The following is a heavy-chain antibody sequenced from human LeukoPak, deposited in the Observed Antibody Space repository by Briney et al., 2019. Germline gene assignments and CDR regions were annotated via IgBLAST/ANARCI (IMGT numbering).Heavy chain of an antibody. CDR2: ISAYNGNT. CDR3: ARGPRPGYCSGGSCEGWFDP. Sequence: ASVKVSCKASGYTFTSYGISWVRRAPGQGLEWMGWISAYNGNTNYAQKLQGRVTMTTDTSTSTAYMELRSLRSDDTAVYYCARGPRPGYCSGGSCEGWFDPWGQGTLVTVSS. D-gene: IGHD2-15*01. V-gene: IGHV1-18*04. J-gene: IGHJ5*02. CDR1: GYTFTSYG.